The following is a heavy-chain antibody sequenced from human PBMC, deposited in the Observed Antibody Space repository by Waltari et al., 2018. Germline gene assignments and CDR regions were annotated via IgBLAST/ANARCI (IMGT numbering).Heavy chain of an antibody. D-gene: IGHD2-15*01. J-gene: IGHJ4*02. V-gene: IGHV3-7*01. CDR1: GFTLSHYW. CDR2: IKEDGGRK. Sequence: EVQLVGSGGGLVQPGGSLRLSCAVSGFTLSHYWMGWVRQSPGKGLEWVAGIKEDGGRKDYVDSVKGRFTISRDNAKSTLYLQMNSLRAEDTAVFYCVRNRGWQQFDFWGQGTLVTVSS. CDR3: VRNRGWQQFDF.